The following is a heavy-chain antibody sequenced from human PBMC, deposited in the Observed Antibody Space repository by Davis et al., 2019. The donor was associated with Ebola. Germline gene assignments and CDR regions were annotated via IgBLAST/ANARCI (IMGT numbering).Heavy chain of an antibody. J-gene: IGHJ6*02. D-gene: IGHD4-23*01. CDR2: VDHSGRT. V-gene: IGHV4-34*01. CDR3: VRGGGYGGYGMDV. CDR1: GGSFSGYY. Sequence: PSETLSLTCSVSGGSFSGYYWTWIRQPPGKGLEWIGEVDHSGRTNSNPSLKSRLTISRDTPKNQFSLKLTSVTAADTAVYYCVRGGGYGGYGMDVWGQGTTVTVSS.